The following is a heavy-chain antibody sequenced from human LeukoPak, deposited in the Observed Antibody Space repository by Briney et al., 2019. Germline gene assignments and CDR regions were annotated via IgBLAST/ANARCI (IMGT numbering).Heavy chain of an antibody. V-gene: IGHV3-73*01. CDR1: GFTFSGSA. CDR3: TTHRIYCSGGSCEIDY. D-gene: IGHD2-15*01. J-gene: IGHJ4*02. Sequence: GGSLKLSCAASGFTFSGSAMHWVRQASGKGLEWVGRIRSKANSYATAYAASVKGRFTISRDDSKNTAYLQMNSLKTEDTAVYYCTTHRIYCSGGSCEIDYWGQGTLVTVSS. CDR2: IRSKANSYAT.